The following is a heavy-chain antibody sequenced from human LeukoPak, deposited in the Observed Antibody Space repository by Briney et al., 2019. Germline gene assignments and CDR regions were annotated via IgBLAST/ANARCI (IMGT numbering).Heavy chain of an antibody. CDR2: INPNSGGT. V-gene: IGHV1-2*06. Sequence: GASVKVSCKASGYTFTGYYMHWVRQAPGQGLEWMGRINPNSGGTNYAQKFQGRVTMTRDTSISTAYMELSRLRSDDTAVYHCARLNVGASRGYFDYWGQGTLVTVSS. J-gene: IGHJ4*02. CDR1: GYTFTGYY. CDR3: ARLNVGASRGYFDY. D-gene: IGHD1-26*01.